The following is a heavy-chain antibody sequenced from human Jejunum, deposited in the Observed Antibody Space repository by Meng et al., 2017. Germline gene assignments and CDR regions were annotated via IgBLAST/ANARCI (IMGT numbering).Heavy chain of an antibody. V-gene: IGHV4-4*02. Sequence: QVQLQESGPGLVEPSGTLSLTCAVSGDSISGSNWWSWVRQPPGEGLEWIGEIYHSGITYYNPSLKSRVTISVDKSKNQFSLRLSFVTAADTAVYYCAKYSRGFDSWGQGTLVTVSS. CDR2: IYHSGIT. CDR1: GDSISGSNW. CDR3: AKYSRGFDS. D-gene: IGHD2-15*01. J-gene: IGHJ4*02.